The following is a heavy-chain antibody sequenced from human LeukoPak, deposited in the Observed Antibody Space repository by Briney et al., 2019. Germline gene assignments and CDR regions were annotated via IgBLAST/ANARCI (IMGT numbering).Heavy chain of an antibody. V-gene: IGHV3-53*04. J-gene: IGHJ4*02. Sequence: GGSLRLSCAASGFTVSSNYMSWVRQAPGKGLEWVSVIYSGGSTYYADSVKGRFTISRHNSKNTLYLQMNSLRAEDTAVYYCARAGSSGSYYKLDYWGQGTLVTVSS. CDR2: IYSGGST. CDR3: ARAGSSGSYYKLDY. D-gene: IGHD1-26*01. CDR1: GFTVSSNY.